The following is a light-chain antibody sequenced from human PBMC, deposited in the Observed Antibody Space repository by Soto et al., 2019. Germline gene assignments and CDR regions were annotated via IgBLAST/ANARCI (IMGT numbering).Light chain of an antibody. CDR3: KV. J-gene: IGLJ1*01. V-gene: IGLV2-14*01. CDR1: SSDVGGYNY. Sequence: QSALTQPASVSGSPGQSITISCTGTSSDVGGYNYVSWYQQHPGKAPKLMIYDVSNRPSGVSNRFSGSKSGNTASLTISGLQAEDEADYTEKVFGTVTKVTVL. CDR2: DVS.